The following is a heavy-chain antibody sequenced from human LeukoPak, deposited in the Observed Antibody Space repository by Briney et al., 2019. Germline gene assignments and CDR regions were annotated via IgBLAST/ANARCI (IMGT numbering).Heavy chain of an antibody. Sequence: PGGSLRLSCAATGFTLNNYAMSWVRQAPGKGLEWVALISADAKQTHYADLVKGRFTISRDISKNILYLQMNSLRAEDTAVYYCAKDLNSTYNYDSSGYEDAFDIWGQGTMVTVSS. CDR2: ISADAKQT. J-gene: IGHJ3*02. D-gene: IGHD3-22*01. V-gene: IGHV3-23*01. CDR1: GFTLNNYA. CDR3: AKDLNSTYNYDSSGYEDAFDI.